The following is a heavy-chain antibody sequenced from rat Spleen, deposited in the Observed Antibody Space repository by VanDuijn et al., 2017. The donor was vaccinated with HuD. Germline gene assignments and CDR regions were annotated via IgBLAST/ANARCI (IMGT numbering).Heavy chain of an antibody. Sequence: EVQLVESGGGLVQPGRSLKLSCVASGFTFNNYWMTWIRQAPGKGLEWVATVTHIGGTTYYADSVQGRFTISREDVKSTLYLQMNSLRSEDTATDYCATAGTRISRFAYWGQGTLVTVSS. CDR2: VTHIGGTT. J-gene: IGHJ3*01. CDR3: ATAGTRISRFAY. D-gene: IGHD1-4*01. V-gene: IGHV5-31*01. CDR1: GFTFNNYW.